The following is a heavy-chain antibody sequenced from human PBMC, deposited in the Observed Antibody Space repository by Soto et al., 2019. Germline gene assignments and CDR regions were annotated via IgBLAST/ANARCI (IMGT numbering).Heavy chain of an antibody. CDR2: IYYSGST. J-gene: IGHJ5*02. CDR1: GGSISSGGYY. V-gene: IGHV4-31*03. Sequence: SETLSLTCTVSGGSISSGGYYWSWIRQHPGKGLEWIGYIYYSGSTYYNPSLKSRVTISVDTSKNQFSLKLSSVTAADTAVYYCARGPGGSLNWFDPWGQGTLVTVSS. D-gene: IGHD2-15*01. CDR3: ARGPGGSLNWFDP.